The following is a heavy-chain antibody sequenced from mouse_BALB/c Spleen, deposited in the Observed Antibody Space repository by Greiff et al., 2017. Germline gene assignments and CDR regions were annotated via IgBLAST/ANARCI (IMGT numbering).Heavy chain of an antibody. D-gene: IGHD1-1*01. CDR1: GFTFSSFG. V-gene: IGHV5-17*02. CDR2: ISSGSSTI. J-gene: IGHJ4*01. CDR3: ARAGLLLFAMDY. Sequence: EVKLVESGGGLVQPGGSRKLSCAASGFTFSSFGMHWVRQAPEKGLEWVAYISSGSSTIYYADTVKGRFTISRDNPKNTLFLQMTSLRSEDTAMYYCARAGLLLFAMDYWGQGTSVTVSS.